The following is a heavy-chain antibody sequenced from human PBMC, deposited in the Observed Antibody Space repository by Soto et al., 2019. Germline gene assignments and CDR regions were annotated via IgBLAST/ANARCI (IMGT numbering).Heavy chain of an antibody. CDR1: GYTFTSYA. Sequence: GASVKVSCKASGYTFTSYAMHWVRQAPGQRLEWMGWINAGNGNRKYSQKFQGRVTITRDTSASTTYMELSSLRSEDTAVYYCARDIAFDSWGQGTMVTVSS. V-gene: IGHV1-3*01. J-gene: IGHJ3*02. CDR2: INAGNGNR. CDR3: ARDIAFDS.